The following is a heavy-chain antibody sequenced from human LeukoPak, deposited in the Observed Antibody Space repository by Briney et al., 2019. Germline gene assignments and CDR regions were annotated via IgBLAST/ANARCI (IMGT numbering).Heavy chain of an antibody. CDR2: INSDGSNT. V-gene: IGHV3-74*01. D-gene: IGHD1-26*01. CDR1: GFTFNNYW. J-gene: IGHJ4*02. CDR3: ARDSLSGTYRLNY. Sequence: GGSLRLSCAASGFTFNNYWMHWVRQAPGKGLVWVSRINSDGSNTNYADSVKGRFTISRDNAKNTLYLQMSSLRAEDTAVYYCARDSLSGTYRLNYWGQGALVTVSS.